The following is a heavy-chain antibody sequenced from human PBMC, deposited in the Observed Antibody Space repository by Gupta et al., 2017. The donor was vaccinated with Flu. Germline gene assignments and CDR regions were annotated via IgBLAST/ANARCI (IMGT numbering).Heavy chain of an antibody. V-gene: IGHV3-33*01. CDR3: ATGSSGWKADFGS. Sequence: QVQLEESGGSVVQPGRSLRLSCAVSGFTFSTYAMHWVRQAPGKGLEWVAVIWSDSSDQYYGDSVKGRFTIFRDNSKNTLYLQMSSLRVEDTAVYYCATGSSGWKADFGSWGQGTLVTVSS. CDR1: GFTFSTYA. J-gene: IGHJ5*01. CDR2: IWSDSSDQ. D-gene: IGHD6-19*01.